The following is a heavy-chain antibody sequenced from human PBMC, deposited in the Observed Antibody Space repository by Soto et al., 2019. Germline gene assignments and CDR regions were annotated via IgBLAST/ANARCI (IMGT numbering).Heavy chain of an antibody. CDR2: IIPIFGTA. J-gene: IGHJ5*02. D-gene: IGHD2-2*01. CDR3: ARGGKGYCISTSCYVA. V-gene: IGHV1-69*12. Sequence: QVQLVQSGAEVKKPGSSVKVSCKASGGTFSSYAISWVRQAPGQGLEWMGGIIPIFGTANYAQKFHGRVTITADESTSTAYMELSSLRSEDTAVYFCARGGKGYCISTSCYVAWGQGTLVTVSS. CDR1: GGTFSSYA.